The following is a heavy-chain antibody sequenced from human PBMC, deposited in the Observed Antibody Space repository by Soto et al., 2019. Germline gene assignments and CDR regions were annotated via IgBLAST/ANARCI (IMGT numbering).Heavy chain of an antibody. CDR1: GGTFSSYA. J-gene: IGHJ5*02. CDR3: ASTIIAAAVTYNWFDP. D-gene: IGHD6-13*01. V-gene: IGHV1-69*06. CDR2: IIPIFGTA. Sequence: WASVKVSCKASGGTFSSYAISWVRQAPGQGLEWMGGIIPIFGTANYAQKFQGRVTITADKSTSTAYMELSSLRSEDTAVYYCASTIIAAAVTYNWFDPWGQGTLVTVSS.